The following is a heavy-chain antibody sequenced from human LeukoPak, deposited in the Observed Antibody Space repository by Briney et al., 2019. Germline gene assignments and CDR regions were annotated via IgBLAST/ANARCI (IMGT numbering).Heavy chain of an antibody. CDR2: FYHGGST. D-gene: IGHD3-3*01. CDR1: GYSISTGYY. J-gene: IGHJ2*01. V-gene: IGHV4-38-2*02. Sequence: SETLSLTCTVSGYSISTGYYWDWIRQPPGKGLEWIGTFYHGGSTYYNPSLKSRVTISVDTSKNQFSLKLSSVTAADTAVYYCARDSKVTIFGVVIIDQGYFDLGGRGTLVTVSS. CDR3: ARDSKVTIFGVVIIDQGYFDL.